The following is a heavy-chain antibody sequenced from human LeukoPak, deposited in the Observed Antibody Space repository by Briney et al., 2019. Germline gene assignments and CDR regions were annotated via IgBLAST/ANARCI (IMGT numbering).Heavy chain of an antibody. D-gene: IGHD4-23*01. V-gene: IGHV3-11*04. CDR3: ARGTTVVTPSFFDY. Sequence: GGSLRLSCAASGFTFSDYYMSWIRQAPGKGLEWVSYISSSGSTIYYADSVKGRFTISRDNAKNSLYLQMNSLRAEDTAVDYCARGTTVVTPSFFDYWGQGTLVTVSS. CDR2: ISSSGSTI. J-gene: IGHJ4*02. CDR1: GFTFSDYY.